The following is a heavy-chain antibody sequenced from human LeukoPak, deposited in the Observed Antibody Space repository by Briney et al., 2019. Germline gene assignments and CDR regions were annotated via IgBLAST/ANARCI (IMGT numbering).Heavy chain of an antibody. CDR1: GFTFSSYS. Sequence: GGSLRLSCAASGFTFSSYSMNWVRQAPGKGLEWVSYISSSSSTIYYADSVKGRFTISRDNAKNSLYLQMNSLRAEDTAVYYCVSGQQWPVHWYFQHWGQGTLVTVSS. CDR2: ISSSSSTI. CDR3: VSGQQWPVHWYFQH. V-gene: IGHV3-48*01. J-gene: IGHJ1*01. D-gene: IGHD6-19*01.